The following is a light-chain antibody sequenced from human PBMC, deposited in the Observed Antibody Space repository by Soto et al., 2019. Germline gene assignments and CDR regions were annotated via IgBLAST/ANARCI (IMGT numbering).Light chain of an antibody. V-gene: IGLV2-11*01. CDR3: RSYAGSYTLV. CDR2: DVS. CDR1: SSGVGGYNY. Sequence: QSALTQPRSVSGSPGQSVTISCTGTSSGVGGYNYVSWYQQHPGKAPKLMIYDVSKRPSGVPDRFSGSKSGNTASLTISGLQAEDEADYYCRSYAGSYTLVFGGGTKVTVL. J-gene: IGLJ2*01.